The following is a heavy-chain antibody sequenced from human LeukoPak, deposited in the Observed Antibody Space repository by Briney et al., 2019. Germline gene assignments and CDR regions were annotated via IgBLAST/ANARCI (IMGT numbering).Heavy chain of an antibody. CDR2: VNPNTGGT. CDR1: GFTFTGYY. CDR3: ARDSYGGNWSLGY. J-gene: IGHJ4*02. V-gene: IGHV1-2*02. Sequence: ASMKLSCKASGFTFTGYYFHWVRQAPGQGLEWMGWVNPNTGGTNYAQMFQGRVTTTRDTSITTAYMELSRLTSDDTAVYYCARDSYGGNWSLGYWGQGTLVTASS. D-gene: IGHD4-23*01.